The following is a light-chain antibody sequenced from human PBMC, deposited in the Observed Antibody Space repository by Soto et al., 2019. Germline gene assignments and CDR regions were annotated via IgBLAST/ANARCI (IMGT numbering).Light chain of an antibody. CDR1: QVIDNY. CDR2: AGS. CDR3: QKYHSAPWT. J-gene: IGKJ1*01. V-gene: IGKV1-27*01. Sequence: DIQMTQSPSSLSASVGDRVTITCRASQVIDNYLAWYQQQPGKVPRLLIYAGSILQTGVPSRFSGSGSVTDFTLTISSLQPEDVATYYCQKYHSAPWTFGQGTKVEIK.